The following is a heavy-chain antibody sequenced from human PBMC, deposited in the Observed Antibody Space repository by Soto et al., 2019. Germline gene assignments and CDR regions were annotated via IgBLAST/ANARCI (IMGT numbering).Heavy chain of an antibody. D-gene: IGHD3-3*01. CDR1: GFTFSSYA. CDR2: ISGSGGST. Sequence: GGSLRLSCAASGFTFSSYAMSWVRQAPGKGLEWVSAISGSGGSTYYADSVKGRFTISRDNSKNTLYLQMNSLRAEDTAVYYCAKEPTYDFWSGYGNYMDVWGKGTTVTVSS. V-gene: IGHV3-23*01. CDR3: AKEPTYDFWSGYGNYMDV. J-gene: IGHJ6*03.